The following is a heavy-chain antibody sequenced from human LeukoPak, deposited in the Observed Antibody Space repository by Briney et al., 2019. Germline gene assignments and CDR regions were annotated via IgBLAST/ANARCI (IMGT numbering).Heavy chain of an antibody. CDR2: ISSSSSTI. D-gene: IGHD4-23*01. Sequence: PGGSLRLSCAASGFTFSSYSMNWVRQAPGKGLEWVSYISSSSSTIYYADSVKGRFTISRDNAKNSLYLQMNSLRAEDTAVYYCARDSVVTSDYWGQGTLVAVSS. CDR1: GFTFSSYS. CDR3: ARDSVVTSDY. V-gene: IGHV3-48*01. J-gene: IGHJ4*02.